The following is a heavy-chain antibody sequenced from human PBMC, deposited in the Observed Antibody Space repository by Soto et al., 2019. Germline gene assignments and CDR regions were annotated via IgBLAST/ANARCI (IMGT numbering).Heavy chain of an antibody. Sequence: QVQLQQWGAGLLKPSGTLSLTCDVYGGSFSRYYWNWIRQPPGKGLEWLGEINHSGSTNYNPSLESRVTISLDTSKTQFSLKLTSVTAADTAVYYCARGEGRLVGTWFDPWGQGTLVTVSS. D-gene: IGHD5-12*01. V-gene: IGHV4-34*01. J-gene: IGHJ5*02. CDR3: ARGEGRLVGTWFDP. CDR2: INHSGST. CDR1: GGSFSRYY.